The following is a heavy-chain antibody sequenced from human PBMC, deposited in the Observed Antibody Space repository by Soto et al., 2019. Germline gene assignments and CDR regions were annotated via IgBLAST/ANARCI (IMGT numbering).Heavy chain of an antibody. CDR2: MSHDGNIK. Sequence: QVPLVESGGGVVQPGGSLRLSCAASGFTFSSHTMHWVRQAPGKGLEWLSLMSHDGNIKFYADSVKGRFTISRDNSKNTLSHPMDNLRAEDTALYSCASTQFLILVARGNYWGQGTLVTVSS. J-gene: IGHJ4*02. D-gene: IGHD3-3*01. CDR3: ASTQFLILVARGNY. CDR1: GFTFSSHT. V-gene: IGHV3-30-3*01.